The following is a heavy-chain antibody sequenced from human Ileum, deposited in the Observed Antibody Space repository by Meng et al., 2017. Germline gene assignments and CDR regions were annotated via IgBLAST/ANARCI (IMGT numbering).Heavy chain of an antibody. D-gene: IGHD3-22*01. Sequence: SVKVSCKASGGTLSNYAITWVRQAPGQGLEWMGGIIPIFGTANYAEKFQGRVTITTDESTNTTYMELNSLRSEGTAVYYRARMPRPKPNYYDNSDYAYWGQGTLVTVSS. CDR3: ARMPRPKPNYYDNSDYAY. CDR2: IIPIFGTA. J-gene: IGHJ4*02. CDR1: GGTLSNYA. V-gene: IGHV1-69*05.